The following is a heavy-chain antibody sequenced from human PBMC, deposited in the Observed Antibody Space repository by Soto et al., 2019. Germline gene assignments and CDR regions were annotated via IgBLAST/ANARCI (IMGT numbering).Heavy chain of an antibody. CDR2: VSGSGDSGTGDRT. J-gene: IGHJ4*02. D-gene: IGHD3-10*01. V-gene: IGHV3-23*01. CDR1: GFTFGNYA. CDR3: AKDEKGVIADYFDC. Sequence: PGGSLRLSCATSGFTFGNYAMSWVRQAPGKGLEWVSGVSGSGDSGTGDRTYYADSVKGRFTISRDNSKNTLYLQMNSLRAEDTAVYYCAKDEKGVIADYFDCWGQGTLVTVSS.